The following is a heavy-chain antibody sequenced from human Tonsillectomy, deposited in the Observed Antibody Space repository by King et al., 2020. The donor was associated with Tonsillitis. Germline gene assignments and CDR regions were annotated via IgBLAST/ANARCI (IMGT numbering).Heavy chain of an antibody. CDR3: TTDQLWFGYKWFDP. J-gene: IGHJ5*02. CDR2: IKSKTDGGTT. V-gene: IGHV3-15*01. Sequence: VQLVESGGGLVKPGGSLRLSCAASGFTFSHAWMSWVRQAPGKGLEWVGRIKSKTDGGTTDYAAPVKGRFTISRDDSKNTLYLQMNSLKTEDTALYYCTTDQLWFGYKWFDPWGQGTLVTVSS. D-gene: IGHD3-10*01. CDR1: GFTFSHAW.